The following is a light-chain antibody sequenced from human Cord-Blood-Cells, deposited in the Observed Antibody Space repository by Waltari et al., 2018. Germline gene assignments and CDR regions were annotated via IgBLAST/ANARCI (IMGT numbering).Light chain of an antibody. CDR1: SSDVGAYTY. CDR3: SSYTSSSNVV. V-gene: IGLV2-14*01. CDR2: DVS. J-gene: IGLJ2*01. Sequence: QSALTQPASVSGSPGQSITISCTGTSSDVGAYTYVAWYQQPPGKAPKLMIYDVSNRPSGVSNRFSGSKSGNTASLTISGLQAEDEADYYCSSYTSSSNVVFGGGTKLTVL.